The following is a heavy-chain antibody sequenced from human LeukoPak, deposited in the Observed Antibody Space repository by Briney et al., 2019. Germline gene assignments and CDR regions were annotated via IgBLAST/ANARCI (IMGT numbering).Heavy chain of an antibody. D-gene: IGHD6-19*01. V-gene: IGHV3-30*02. CDR2: IRYDGSDK. Sequence: GGSLRLSCAASGFIFSSYGMNWVRQAPGKGLEWVTFIRYDGSDKYYADSVKGRFTISRDSSKNTLYLQMNSLTVEDTAVYYCAKDHRNSGWYPYDFDYWGQGTLVTVSS. J-gene: IGHJ4*02. CDR3: AKDHRNSGWYPYDFDY. CDR1: GFIFSSYG.